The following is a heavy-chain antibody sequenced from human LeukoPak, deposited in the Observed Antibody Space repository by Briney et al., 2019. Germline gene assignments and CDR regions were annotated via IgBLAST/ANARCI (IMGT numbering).Heavy chain of an antibody. CDR2: IYYSGST. D-gene: IGHD6-19*01. V-gene: IGHV4-39*01. CDR1: GGSISSSGYY. J-gene: IGHJ5*02. CDR3: ARQIFRSSGWYFGWFDP. Sequence: SETLSLTCTISGGSISSSGYYWGWLRQPPGKGLEWIGSIYYSGSTYYDLSLKSRVTISVDTSKNQFSLKLSSVTAADTAVYYCARQIFRSSGWYFGWFDPWGQGTLVTVSS.